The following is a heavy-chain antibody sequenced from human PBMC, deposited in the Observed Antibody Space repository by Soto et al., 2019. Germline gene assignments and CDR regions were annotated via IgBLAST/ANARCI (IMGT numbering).Heavy chain of an antibody. J-gene: IGHJ4*02. CDR2: ISGSGDTT. D-gene: IGHD4-4*01. CDR3: AKFLWGATTLTSIN. Sequence: EVQLLESGGDLVQPGGSLRLSCGGSGFTFSSNAMNWVRQAPGKGLEWVSAISGSGDTTYYADSVKGRFTISRDNSKNTLYLQVSRPRAEDTAVYYCAKFLWGATTLTSINLGQGPLVTVSS. CDR1: GFTFSSNA. V-gene: IGHV3-23*01.